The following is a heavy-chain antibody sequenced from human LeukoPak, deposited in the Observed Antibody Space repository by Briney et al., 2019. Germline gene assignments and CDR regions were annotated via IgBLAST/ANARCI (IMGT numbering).Heavy chain of an antibody. J-gene: IGHJ5*02. CDR2: ISSSRSYR. CDR1: GFTFSDYY. V-gene: IGHV3-11*06. D-gene: IGHD6-13*01. CDR3: AREFLEQQPNRGFDP. Sequence: PGGSLRLSCAASGFTFSDYYMSWIRRAPGKGLEWVSYISSSRSYRNYADSVKGRFTISRDNAEKSLYLQMNSLRAEDTAVYYCAREFLEQQPNRGFDPWGQGTLVTVSS.